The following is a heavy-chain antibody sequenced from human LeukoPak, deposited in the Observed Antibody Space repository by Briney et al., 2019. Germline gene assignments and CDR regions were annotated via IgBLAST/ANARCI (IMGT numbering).Heavy chain of an antibody. CDR2: IKQDVGEK. D-gene: IGHD6-19*01. J-gene: IGHJ4*02. V-gene: IGHV3-7*01. CDR1: GFIFNGYW. Sequence: GGSLRLSCAAAGFIFNGYWMSWVRHAPGEGLGWVSTIKQDVGEKYNVNSVKGRFTISRDNAKSSLYLQMNSLRAEDTAVYYCVRVRQSTGWRYYFDYWGQGTLVTVSS. CDR3: VRVRQSTGWRYYFDY.